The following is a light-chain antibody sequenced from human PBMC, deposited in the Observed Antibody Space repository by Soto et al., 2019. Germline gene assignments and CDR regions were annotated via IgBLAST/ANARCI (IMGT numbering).Light chain of an antibody. V-gene: IGKV3-15*01. CDR1: QSVSSN. Sequence: EIVMTQSPATLSASPGERATLSCRASQSVSSNLAWYQQKPGQAPRLLIYGASTRATGIPARFSGSGSGTDFTLTISSLQSEDFAVYFCQQYNNSPPWAFGQGTKVEIK. CDR3: QQYNNSPPWA. CDR2: GAS. J-gene: IGKJ1*01.